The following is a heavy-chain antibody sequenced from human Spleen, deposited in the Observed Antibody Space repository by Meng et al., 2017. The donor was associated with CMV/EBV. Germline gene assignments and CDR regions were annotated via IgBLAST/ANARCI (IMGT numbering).Heavy chain of an antibody. J-gene: IGHJ4*02. CDR1: GFTFSSYW. V-gene: IGHV3-7*01. Sequence: GGSLRLSVAASGFTFSSYWMSWVRQAPGKGLEWVANIKQDGSEKYYVDSVKGRFTISRXXXKNSLYLQMNSLRAEDTAVYYCARGRWEESYWGQGTLVTVSS. CDR3: ARGRWEESY. CDR2: IKQDGSEK. D-gene: IGHD5-24*01.